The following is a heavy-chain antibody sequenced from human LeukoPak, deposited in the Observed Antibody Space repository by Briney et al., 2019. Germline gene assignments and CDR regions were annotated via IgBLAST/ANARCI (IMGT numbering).Heavy chain of an antibody. J-gene: IGHJ3*02. V-gene: IGHV1-46*01. CDR1: GYTFTSYY. CDR3: ARDLAAAETVHDAFDI. D-gene: IGHD6-13*01. Sequence: GASVKVSCKASGYTFTSYYMHWVRQAPGQGLEWMGIINPSGGSTSYAQKFQGRVTMTRDMSTSTVYMELSSLRSEDTAVYYCARDLAAAETVHDAFDIWGQGTMVTVSS. CDR2: INPSGGST.